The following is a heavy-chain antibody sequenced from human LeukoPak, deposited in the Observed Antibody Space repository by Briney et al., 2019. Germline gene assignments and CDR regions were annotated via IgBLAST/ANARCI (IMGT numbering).Heavy chain of an antibody. V-gene: IGHV3-30-3*01. CDR1: GFTFSSYA. J-gene: IGHJ4*02. CDR2: ISYDGSNK. CDR3: ARDLGDGFPDY. D-gene: IGHD3-10*01. Sequence: GSLRLSCAASGFTFSSYAMHWVRQAPGKGLEWVAVISYDGSNKYYADSVKGRFTISRDNSKNTLYLQMNSLRAEDTAVYYCARDLGDGFPDYWGQGTLVTVSS.